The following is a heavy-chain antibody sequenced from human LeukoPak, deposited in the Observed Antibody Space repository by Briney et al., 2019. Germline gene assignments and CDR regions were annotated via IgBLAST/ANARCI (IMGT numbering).Heavy chain of an antibody. CDR3: ARGPSKYYDILTGYHPYFDY. J-gene: IGHJ4*02. D-gene: IGHD3-9*01. Sequence: ASVKVSCKASGYIFTSYYMRWVRQAPGQGLEWMGIINPSGGSTSYAQKFQGRVTMTRDMSTSTVYMELSSLRSEDTAVYYCARGPSKYYDILTGYHPYFDYWGQGTLVTVSS. CDR1: GYIFTSYY. CDR2: INPSGGST. V-gene: IGHV1-46*01.